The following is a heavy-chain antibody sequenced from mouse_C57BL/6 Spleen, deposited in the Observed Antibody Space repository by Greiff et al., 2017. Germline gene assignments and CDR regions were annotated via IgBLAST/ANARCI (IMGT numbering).Heavy chain of an antibody. D-gene: IGHD1-1*01. V-gene: IGHV1-55*01. CDR3: ARVRYYGSSDWYFDV. CDR1: GYTFTSYW. Sequence: VKLQQPGAELVKPGASVKMSCKASGYTFTSYWITWVKQRPGQGLEWIGDIYPGSGSTNYNEKFKSKATLTVDTSSSTAYMQLSSLTSEDSAVYYCARVRYYGSSDWYFDVWGTGTTVTVSS. CDR2: IYPGSGST. J-gene: IGHJ1*03.